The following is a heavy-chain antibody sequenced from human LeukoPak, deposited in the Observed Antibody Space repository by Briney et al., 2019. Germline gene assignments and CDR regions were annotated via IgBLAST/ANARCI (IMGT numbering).Heavy chain of an antibody. CDR1: GFTFSKSS. CDR3: ARGDIAVVGDDDY. V-gene: IGHV3-21*01. CDR2: ISSSGSYI. Sequence: GGSLRLSCADSGFTFSKSSMNWVRQAPGKGLEWVSFISSSGSYIYYADSVKGRFTISRDNAKNSLYLQMNSLRAEDTAVYYCARGDIAVVGDDDYWGQGTLVTVSS. J-gene: IGHJ4*02. D-gene: IGHD2-2*01.